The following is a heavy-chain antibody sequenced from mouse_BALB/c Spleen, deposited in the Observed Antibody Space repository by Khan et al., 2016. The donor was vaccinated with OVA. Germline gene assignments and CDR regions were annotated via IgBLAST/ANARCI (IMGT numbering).Heavy chain of an antibody. V-gene: IGHV3-2*02. CDR2: ISYSGST. CDR1: GYSITSDYA. J-gene: IGHJ3*01. D-gene: IGHD3-3*01. Sequence: EVQLQESGHGLVKPSQSLSLTCTVTGYSITSDYAWNWIRQFPGNKLEWMGYISYSGSTSYTPSLKSRISITRDTSKNQFFLQLNSVTTEDTATYYCTGGRAYWGQGTLVTVSA. CDR3: TGGRAY.